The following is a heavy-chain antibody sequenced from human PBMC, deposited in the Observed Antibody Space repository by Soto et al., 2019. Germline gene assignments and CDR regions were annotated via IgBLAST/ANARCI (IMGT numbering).Heavy chain of an antibody. D-gene: IGHD6-25*01. CDR3: ARQVGSAWPPYYYDMDV. CDR2: ISYSGST. V-gene: IGHV4-59*08. Sequence: SKTVSLTCTVSGGSITSYYWSWIRQPPGKGLEWIGYISYSGSTNYNPSLKSRVTISVETSKNQVSLKLSSVTAADTAMYFCARQVGSAWPPYYYDMDVWGQGTTVTVSS. CDR1: GGSITSYY. J-gene: IGHJ6*02.